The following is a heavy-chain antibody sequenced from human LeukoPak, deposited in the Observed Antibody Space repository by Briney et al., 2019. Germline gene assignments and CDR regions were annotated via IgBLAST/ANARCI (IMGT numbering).Heavy chain of an antibody. Sequence: SETLSLKCTVSGGSFGSADYHWDWIRRTPGKGLEWIGITYYSGQTFYNPSLKSRVIISIDTSTNHFSLKLISVTAADTAVYYCARHKEWYDWLDPWGQGTLVVVSS. CDR3: ARHKEWYDWLDP. CDR1: GGSFGSADYH. V-gene: IGHV4-39*01. D-gene: IGHD2-8*01. CDR2: TYYSGQT. J-gene: IGHJ5*02.